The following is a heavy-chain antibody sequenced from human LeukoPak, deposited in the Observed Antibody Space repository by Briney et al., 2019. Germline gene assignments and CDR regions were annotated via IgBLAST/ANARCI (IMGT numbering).Heavy chain of an antibody. CDR1: GVSINTCCYY. CDR3: ARGRSYGFDFDS. Sequence: SETLSLTCDVSGVSINTCCYYWSWIRQPPGKGLEWIGYKYYSGSTRYNSSLRSRLTLSLDTSKNQISLRLTSVTAADTAVYYCARGRSYGFDFDSWGPGTLVIVSP. J-gene: IGHJ4*02. V-gene: IGHV4-61*01. CDR2: KYYSGST. D-gene: IGHD5-18*01.